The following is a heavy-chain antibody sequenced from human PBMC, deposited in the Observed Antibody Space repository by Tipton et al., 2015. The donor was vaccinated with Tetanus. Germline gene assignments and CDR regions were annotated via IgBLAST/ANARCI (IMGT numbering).Heavy chain of an antibody. CDR2: IYFSGST. V-gene: IGHV4-31*03. D-gene: IGHD6-6*01. Sequence: TLSLTCNVSGDSIRSGSHYWNWIRQPPGKGLEWIGDIYFSGSTYYNPSLKSRVTISVDTSKDQFSLRLNSVTAADTAVYYCARDQARGARGWNYFDSWGQGTLVTVSS. CDR3: ARDQARGARGWNYFDS. CDR1: GDSIRSGSHY. J-gene: IGHJ4*02.